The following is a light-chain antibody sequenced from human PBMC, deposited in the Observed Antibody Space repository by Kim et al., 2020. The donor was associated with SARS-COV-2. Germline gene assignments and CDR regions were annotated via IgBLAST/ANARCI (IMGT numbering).Light chain of an antibody. CDR3: SSYIRGSTNYV. V-gene: IGLV2-14*01. Sequence: QSALTQPASVSGSPGQSITISCTGTSSDVGGYRYVSWYQQHPGKAPKLVIYEVSNRPSGVSNRLSGSKSGNTASLTISGLQAEDEADYYCSSYIRGSTNYVFGTGTKVTVL. J-gene: IGLJ1*01. CDR2: EVS. CDR1: SSDVGGYRY.